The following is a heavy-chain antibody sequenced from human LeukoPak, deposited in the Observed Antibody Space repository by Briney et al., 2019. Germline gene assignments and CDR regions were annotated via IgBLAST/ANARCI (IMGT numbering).Heavy chain of an antibody. CDR1: GFTFSGYG. Sequence: GGSLRLSCAASGFTFSGYGMHWVRQAPGKGLEWVSFIRYDESNKFYADSVKGRFTISRDNSRNTLYLQMNSLRTEDTAVYYCAREQQGRRAAFDYWGQGTPVTVSS. CDR3: AREQQGRRAAFDY. J-gene: IGHJ4*02. D-gene: IGHD1-1*01. V-gene: IGHV3-30*02. CDR2: IRYDESNK.